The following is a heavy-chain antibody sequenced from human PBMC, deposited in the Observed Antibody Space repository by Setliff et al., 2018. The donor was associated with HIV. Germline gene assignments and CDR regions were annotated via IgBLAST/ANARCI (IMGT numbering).Heavy chain of an antibody. CDR2: INPKSGGT. CDR3: AKDRTGTGTTLHV. D-gene: IGHD1-7*01. J-gene: IGHJ6*04. CDR1: GYTFTDYY. V-gene: IGHV1-2*06. Sequence: ASVKVSCKASGYTFTDYYIHWVRQAPGQGLEWMGRINPKSGGTNYVQKFQGRVTTTRDTSINTAYLELSRLRSDDTAVYYCAKDRTGTGTTLHVWGKGTTVTVSS.